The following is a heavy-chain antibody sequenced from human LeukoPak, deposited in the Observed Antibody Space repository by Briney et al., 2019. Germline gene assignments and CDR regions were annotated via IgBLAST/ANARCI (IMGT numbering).Heavy chain of an antibody. V-gene: IGHV4-61*02. CDR3: AREIGRGTGTFDY. D-gene: IGHD3-10*01. CDR2: IYTSGST. CDR1: GGSISSGSYY. J-gene: IGHJ4*02. Sequence: PSETLSLTCTVSGGSISSGSYYWSWIRQPAGKGLEWIGRIYTSGSTNYNPSLKSRVTISADTSKNQFSLKLSSVTAADTAVYYCAREIGRGTGTFDYWGQGTLVTVSS.